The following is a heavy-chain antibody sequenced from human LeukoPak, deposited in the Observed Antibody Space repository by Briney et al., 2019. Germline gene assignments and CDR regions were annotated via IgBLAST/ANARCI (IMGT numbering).Heavy chain of an antibody. CDR3: ARGPHYGEGY. J-gene: IGHJ4*02. CDR1: GGTFSSYT. Sequence: GASVKVCCKASGGTFSSYTISWVRQAPGQGLEWMGRIIPILGIANYAQKSQGRVTITADKSTSTAYMELSSLRSEDTAVYYCARGPHYGEGYWGQGTLVTVSS. V-gene: IGHV1-69*02. D-gene: IGHD4-17*01. CDR2: IIPILGIA.